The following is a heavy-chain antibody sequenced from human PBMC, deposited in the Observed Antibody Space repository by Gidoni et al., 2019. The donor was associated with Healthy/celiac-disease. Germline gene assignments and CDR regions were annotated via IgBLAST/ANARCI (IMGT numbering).Heavy chain of an antibody. D-gene: IGHD3-10*01. CDR1: GYTLTALS. CDR3: ATVSTLYGSGSYPIFDY. CDR2: FDPEDGET. Sequence: QVQLVQSGAEVKKPGASVQVSCKVSGYTLTALSMHWVRQAPGKGLEWMGGFDPEDGETIYAQKFQGRVTMTEDTSTDTAYMELSSLRSEDTAVYYCATVSTLYGSGSYPIFDYWGQGTLVTVSS. J-gene: IGHJ4*02. V-gene: IGHV1-24*01.